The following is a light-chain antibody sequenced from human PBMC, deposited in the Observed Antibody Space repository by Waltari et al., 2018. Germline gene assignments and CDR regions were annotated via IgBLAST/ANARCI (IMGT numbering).Light chain of an antibody. CDR2: WAS. CDR3: QQYYSSPQT. CDR1: RNVLHGSTNKNY. J-gene: IGKJ2*01. V-gene: IGKV4-1*01. Sequence: DFVMTQSPDSLAVSLVQRATINCRPVRNVLHGSTNKNYLAWYQQKPQQPPKLLIYWASTRESGVPDRFIGSGSGTDFTLTISSLQAEDVAVYYCQQYYSSPQTFGQGTRVEIK.